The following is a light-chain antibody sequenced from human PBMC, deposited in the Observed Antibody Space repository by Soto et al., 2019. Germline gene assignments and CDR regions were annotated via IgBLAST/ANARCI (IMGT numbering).Light chain of an antibody. CDR1: QSVTSNY. V-gene: IGKV3-20*01. Sequence: EIVLTQSPGTLSLSPGERATLSCSASQSVTSNYLAWYQQKPGQAPRLLIFGASSRATGIPDKFSGSGSGTVFTLTISRLEPDDFAVYYCQRYGGPSWTFGQGTRVEIK. J-gene: IGKJ1*01. CDR2: GAS. CDR3: QRYGGPSWT.